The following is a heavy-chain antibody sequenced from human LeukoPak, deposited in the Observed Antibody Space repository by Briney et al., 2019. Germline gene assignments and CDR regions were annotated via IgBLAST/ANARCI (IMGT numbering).Heavy chain of an antibody. CDR2: IYTSGST. Sequence: SETLSLTCSVSGGSISSGPYYWSWIRQPAGKGLEWIGRIYTSGSTNYNPSLKSRVTISVDTSKNQFSLKLSSVTAADTAVYYCARELWFGELENWFDPWGQGTLVTVSS. CDR1: GGSISSGPYY. J-gene: IGHJ5*02. CDR3: ARELWFGELENWFDP. V-gene: IGHV4-61*02. D-gene: IGHD3-10*01.